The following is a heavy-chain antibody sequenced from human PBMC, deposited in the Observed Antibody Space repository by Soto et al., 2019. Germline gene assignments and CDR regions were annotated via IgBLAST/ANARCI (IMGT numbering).Heavy chain of an antibody. CDR3: AKDGSHNFDY. V-gene: IGHV3-30*18. D-gene: IGHD1-26*01. CDR1: GFTFSHYA. J-gene: IGHJ4*02. Sequence: QVQLVESGGGVVQPGRSLRISCAASGFTFSHYAMHWVRQAPGKGLEWVALMSYDGSNEYYAESVKGRFTISRDNSKNTLYQQMNSLKAEDTAVYYCAKDGSHNFDYWGQGNLVTVSS. CDR2: MSYDGSNE.